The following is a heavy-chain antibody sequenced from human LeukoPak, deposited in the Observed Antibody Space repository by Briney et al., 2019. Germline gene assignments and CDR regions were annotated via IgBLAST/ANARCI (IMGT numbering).Heavy chain of an antibody. CDR3: AKERNRIAAAGDAFDI. Sequence: GGSLRLSCAASGFTFSDYYMSWVRQAPGKGLEWVSAISGSGGSTYYADSVKGRFTISRDNSKNTLYLQMNSLRAEDTAVYYCAKERNRIAAAGDAFDIWGQGTMVTVSS. J-gene: IGHJ3*02. CDR2: ISGSGGST. D-gene: IGHD6-13*01. V-gene: IGHV3-23*01. CDR1: GFTFSDYY.